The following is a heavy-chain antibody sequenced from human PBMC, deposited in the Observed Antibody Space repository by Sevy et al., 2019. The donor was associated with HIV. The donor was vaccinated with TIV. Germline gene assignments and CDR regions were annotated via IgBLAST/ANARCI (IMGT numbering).Heavy chain of an antibody. CDR2: INHSGST. Sequence: SKTLSLTCAVYVGSFSGYYWSWIRQPPGKGLEWIGEINHSGSTNYNPSLKSRVTISVDTSKNQFSLKLSSVTAADTAVYYCARGPGWEARLGYYYYGMDVWGQGTTVTVSS. D-gene: IGHD6-6*01. CDR3: ARGPGWEARLGYYYYGMDV. V-gene: IGHV4-34*01. CDR1: VGSFSGYY. J-gene: IGHJ6*02.